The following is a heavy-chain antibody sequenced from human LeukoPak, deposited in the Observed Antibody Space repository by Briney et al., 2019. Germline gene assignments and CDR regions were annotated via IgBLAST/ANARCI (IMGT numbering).Heavy chain of an antibody. D-gene: IGHD5-12*01. Sequence: ETLSLTCTVSGGSISSSSYYWGWIRQPPGKGLEWVSSISGSSDDKHYIDSVKGRFTISRDNAKNSLFLQMNSLRAEDTAVYYCVRAEGSSGKSEYFQHWGQGTLVTVSS. V-gene: IGHV3-21*01. CDR1: GGSISSSS. CDR3: VRAEGSSGKSEYFQH. CDR2: ISGSSDDK. J-gene: IGHJ1*01.